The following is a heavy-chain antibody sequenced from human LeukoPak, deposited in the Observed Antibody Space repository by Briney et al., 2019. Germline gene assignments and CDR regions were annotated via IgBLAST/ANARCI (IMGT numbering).Heavy chain of an antibody. J-gene: IGHJ4*02. CDR2: IWYDGSNK. D-gene: IGHD1-26*01. Sequence: GRSLRLSCAASGFAFSSYGMHWVRQAPGKGLEWVAVIWYDGSNKYYADSVKGRFTISRDNSKNTLYLQMNSLRAEDTAVYYCARDSSESLVDYWGQGTLVTVSS. V-gene: IGHV3-33*01. CDR1: GFAFSSYG. CDR3: ARDSSESLVDY.